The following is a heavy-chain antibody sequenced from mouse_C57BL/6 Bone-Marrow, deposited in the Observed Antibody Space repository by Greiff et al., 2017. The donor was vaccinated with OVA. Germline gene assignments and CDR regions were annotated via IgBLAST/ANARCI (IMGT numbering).Heavy chain of an antibody. D-gene: IGHD1-1*01. J-gene: IGHJ4*01. CDR1: GFSLTSYG. CDR2: IWAGGST. V-gene: IGHV2-9*02. CDR3: ARDYYGSSYYAMDY. Sequence: QVQLKESGPGLVAPSQSLSITCTVSGFSLTSYGVHWVRQPPGKGLEWLGVIWAGGSTTYNSALMSRLGISKDNSKSQVFLKMNSLQTDDTAMYYCARDYYGSSYYAMDYWGQGTSVTVSS.